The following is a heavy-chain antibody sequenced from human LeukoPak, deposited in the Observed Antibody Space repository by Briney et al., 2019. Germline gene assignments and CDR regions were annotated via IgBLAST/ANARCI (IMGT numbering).Heavy chain of an antibody. J-gene: IGHJ4*02. Sequence: PGGSLRLSCAASKLTFSHYWMSWVRQAPGKGLEWVSSISSSSSYIYYADSVKGRFTISRDNAKNSLYLQMDSLRAEDTAVYYCARSNRYGDHDYWGQGTLVTVSS. CDR2: ISSSSSYI. CDR1: KLTFSHYW. D-gene: IGHD4-17*01. CDR3: ARSNRYGDHDY. V-gene: IGHV3-21*01.